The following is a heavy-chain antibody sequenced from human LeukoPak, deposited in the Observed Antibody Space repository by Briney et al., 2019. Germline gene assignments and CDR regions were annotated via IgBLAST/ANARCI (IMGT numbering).Heavy chain of an antibody. V-gene: IGHV3-21*01. D-gene: IGHD6-13*01. J-gene: IGHJ4*02. CDR2: ISSSSTYI. CDR3: ARAHSSTWYYFDH. Sequence: PGGSLRLSCAASGFTFSTYSMNWVRQAPGKGLEWVSAISSSSTYIYYADSVKGRITITRDNAKNSLYLQMNSLRAEDTAVYYCARAHSSTWYYFDHWGQGTLVTVSS. CDR1: GFTFSTYS.